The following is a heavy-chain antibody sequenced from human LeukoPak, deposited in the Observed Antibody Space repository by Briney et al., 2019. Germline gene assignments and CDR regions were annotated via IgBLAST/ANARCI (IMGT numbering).Heavy chain of an antibody. CDR2: INHSAST. CDR1: GGSFSGYY. J-gene: IGHJ4*02. Sequence: PSETLSLTCGVYGGSFSGYYWSWIRQPPGKGLEWIGAINHSASTNYNPSLKSRVTISVDTSKNQFSLKLSSVTAADTAVYYCARSLGFWSGYYDYWGQGTLVAVSS. D-gene: IGHD3-3*01. CDR3: ARSLGFWSGYYDY. V-gene: IGHV4-34*01.